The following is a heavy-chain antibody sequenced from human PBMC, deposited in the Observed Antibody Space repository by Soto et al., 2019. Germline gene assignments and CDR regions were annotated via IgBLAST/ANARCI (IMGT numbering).Heavy chain of an antibody. D-gene: IGHD3-16*01. V-gene: IGHV3-30*03. CDR1: GFIFSNNG. J-gene: IGHJ4*02. CDR3: SIVRVAESALDH. CDR2: LSYDGSET. Sequence: GGSLRLSCVGSGFIFSNNGMHWVRQTPGKGLEWVAFLSYDGSETFYADSVKGRFTVSRDNSKNTLFLHMRNLRRDDTAVYYCSIVRVAESALDHWGQGTLVTVSS.